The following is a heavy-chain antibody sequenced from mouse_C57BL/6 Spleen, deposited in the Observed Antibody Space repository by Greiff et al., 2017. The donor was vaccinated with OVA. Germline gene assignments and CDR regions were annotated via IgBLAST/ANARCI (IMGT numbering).Heavy chain of an antibody. CDR1: GYSFTSYY. CDR2: IYPGSGNT. CDR3: ARWRGGNYAMDY. J-gene: IGHJ4*01. Sequence: VQLQQSGPELVKPGASVKISCKASGYSFTSYYIHWVKQRPGQGLEWIGWIYPGSGNTKYNEKFKGKATLTADTSSSTAYMQLSSLTSEDSAVYYCARWRGGNYAMDYWGQGTSVTVSS. D-gene: IGHD1-1*01. V-gene: IGHV1-66*01.